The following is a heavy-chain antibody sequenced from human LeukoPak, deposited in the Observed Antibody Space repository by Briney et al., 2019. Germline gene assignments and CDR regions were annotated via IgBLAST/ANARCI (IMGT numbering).Heavy chain of an antibody. CDR1: GGSISSYY. D-gene: IGHD6-6*01. Sequence: SETLSLTCTVSGGSISSYYWGWIRQPPGKGLEWIGSIYYSGSTYCNPSLKSRVTISVDTSKNQFSLKLSSVTASDTAMYYCARLGSSSLYYYYGMDVWGQGTTVTVSS. J-gene: IGHJ6*02. CDR3: ARLGSSSLYYYYGMDV. V-gene: IGHV4-39*01. CDR2: IYYSGST.